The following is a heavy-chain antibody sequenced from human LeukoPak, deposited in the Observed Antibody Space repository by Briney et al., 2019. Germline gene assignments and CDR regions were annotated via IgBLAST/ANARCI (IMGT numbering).Heavy chain of an antibody. CDR3: ANPELLSAIWDY. Sequence: GGSLRLSCAASGFTFSSYAMSWVRQAPGKGLEWVSAIRGSGGSTYYADSVKGRFTISRDNSKNTLYLQMNSLRAEDTAVYYCANPELLSAIWDYWGQGTLVTVSS. J-gene: IGHJ4*02. CDR2: IRGSGGST. D-gene: IGHD1-26*01. V-gene: IGHV3-23*01. CDR1: GFTFSSYA.